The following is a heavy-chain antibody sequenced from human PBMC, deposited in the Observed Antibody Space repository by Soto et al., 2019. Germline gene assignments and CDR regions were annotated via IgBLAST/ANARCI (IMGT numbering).Heavy chain of an antibody. V-gene: IGHV3-30*18. Sequence: GGSLRLSCAASGFTFSSYGMHWVRQAPGKGLEWVAVISYDGSNKYYADSVKGRFTISRDNSKNTLYLQMNSLRAEDTAVYYCAKIAATFHPYFDYWGQGTLVTVS. J-gene: IGHJ4*02. CDR1: GFTFSSYG. CDR2: ISYDGSNK. CDR3: AKIAATFHPYFDY. D-gene: IGHD3-16*01.